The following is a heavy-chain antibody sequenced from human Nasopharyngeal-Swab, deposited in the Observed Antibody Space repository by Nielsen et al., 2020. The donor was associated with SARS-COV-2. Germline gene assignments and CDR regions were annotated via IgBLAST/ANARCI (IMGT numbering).Heavy chain of an antibody. V-gene: IGHV1-2*02. Sequence: WVGQAPGQGLEWMGWINPNSGGTNYAQKFQGRVTMTRDTSISTAYMELSRLRSDDTAVYYCARDKVRTTLVDRDFDYWGQGTLVTVSS. CDR2: INPNSGGT. J-gene: IGHJ4*02. CDR3: ARDKVRTTLVDRDFDY. D-gene: IGHD4-23*01.